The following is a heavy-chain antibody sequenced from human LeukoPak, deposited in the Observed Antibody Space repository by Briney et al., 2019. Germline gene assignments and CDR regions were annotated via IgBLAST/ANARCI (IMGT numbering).Heavy chain of an antibody. CDR3: VRGGHKLDIQTTRYYYGVDV. Sequence: GGSLRLACAASGFTLSDYWMHWVRQGPGKGLVHVSRIEDDGSRTVYGDSVKGRFTISREDAQNTMYLQMNSLRAEDTAVYYCVRGGHKLDIQTTRYYYGVDVWGQGTTVTVSS. CDR2: IEDDGSRT. V-gene: IGHV3-74*03. CDR1: GFTLSDYW. D-gene: IGHD2-2*03. J-gene: IGHJ6*02.